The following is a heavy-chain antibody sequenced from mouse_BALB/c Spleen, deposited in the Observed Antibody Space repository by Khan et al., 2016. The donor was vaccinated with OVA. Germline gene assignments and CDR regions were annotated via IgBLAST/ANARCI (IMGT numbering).Heavy chain of an antibody. CDR1: GFTFSSYA. V-gene: IGHV5-6-5*01. J-gene: IGHJ2*01. Sequence: EVQLQESGGGSVKPGGSLKLSCAVSGFTFSSYAMSWVRQTPEKRLEWVASISSGGSNYYPDSEKGRFTTSRDNARNILYLQMSSLRSEVMAMYYCAREAYRYDEYYFDYWGQGTTLTVSS. CDR2: ISSGGSN. CDR3: AREAYRYDEYYFDY. D-gene: IGHD2-14*01.